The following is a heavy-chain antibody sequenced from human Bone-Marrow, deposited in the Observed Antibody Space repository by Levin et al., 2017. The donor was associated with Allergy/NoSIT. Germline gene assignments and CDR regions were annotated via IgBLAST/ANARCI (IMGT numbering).Heavy chain of an antibody. V-gene: IGHV4-4*07. Sequence: PLETLSLTCTVSGASINIYYWSWIRQSAGKGLEWIGRIYRGGITNYNPSLKSRITMSLDTSKNQFSLNLTSVTAADTAVYYCARGGEFVDYWGQGTLVTVSS. D-gene: IGHD3-10*01. J-gene: IGHJ4*02. CDR1: GASINIYY. CDR2: IYRGGIT. CDR3: ARGGEFVDY.